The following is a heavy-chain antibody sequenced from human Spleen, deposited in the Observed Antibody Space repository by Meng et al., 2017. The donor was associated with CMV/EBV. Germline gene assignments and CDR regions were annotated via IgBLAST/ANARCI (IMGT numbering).Heavy chain of an antibody. CDR3: AKALSPLAYLGSGSPPYGMDA. D-gene: IGHD3-10*01. CDR2: ISAGGGTT. Sequence: ETLSLTCTVSGGSVSSGSYYWSWIRQPPGKGLEWVSAISAGGGTTYYADSVKGRFTISRENSDNMLYLYMNSLRAEDTAVYYCAKALSPLAYLGSGSPPYGMDAWGLGATVTVSS. CDR1: GGSVSSGSYY. J-gene: IGHJ6*02. V-gene: IGHV3-23*01.